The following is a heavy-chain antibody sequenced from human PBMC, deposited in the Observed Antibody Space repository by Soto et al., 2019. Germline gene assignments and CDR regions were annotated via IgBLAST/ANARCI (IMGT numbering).Heavy chain of an antibody. D-gene: IGHD5-12*01. Sequence: GGSLRLSCTASGFTFSSYGMHWVRQAPGKGLEWVAVISYDGSNKYYADSVKGRFTISRDNSKNTLYLQMNSLRAEDTAVYYCAKDLRWLQNYYYYYGMDVWGQGTTVTVSS. CDR3: AKDLRWLQNYYYYYGMDV. CDR1: GFTFSSYG. CDR2: ISYDGSNK. J-gene: IGHJ6*02. V-gene: IGHV3-30*18.